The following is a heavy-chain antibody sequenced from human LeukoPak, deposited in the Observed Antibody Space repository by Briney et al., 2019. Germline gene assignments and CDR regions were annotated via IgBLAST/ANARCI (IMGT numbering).Heavy chain of an antibody. CDR3: ARPKVSGWYLGFDY. CDR2: IYYSGST. J-gene: IGHJ4*02. Sequence: PPETLSLTCTVSGGSISSYYWSWIRQPPGKGLEWIGYIYYSGSTNYNPSLKSRVTISVDTSKNQFSLKLSSVTAADTAVYYCARPKVSGWYLGFDYWGQGTLVTVSS. D-gene: IGHD6-19*01. V-gene: IGHV4-59*01. CDR1: GGSISSYY.